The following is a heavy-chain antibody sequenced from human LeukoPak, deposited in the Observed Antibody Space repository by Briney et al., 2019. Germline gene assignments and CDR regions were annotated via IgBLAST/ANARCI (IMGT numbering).Heavy chain of an antibody. D-gene: IGHD3/OR15-3a*01. Sequence: SETLSLTCTVSGGSISGYYWSWIRQPPGKGLEWIGYIYYSGSTNYNPSLKSRVTISVDTSKNQFSLKLSSVTAADTAVYYCARGGLNWFDPWGQGTLVTVSS. V-gene: IGHV4-59*01. CDR1: GGSISGYY. CDR2: IYYSGST. J-gene: IGHJ5*02. CDR3: ARGGLNWFDP.